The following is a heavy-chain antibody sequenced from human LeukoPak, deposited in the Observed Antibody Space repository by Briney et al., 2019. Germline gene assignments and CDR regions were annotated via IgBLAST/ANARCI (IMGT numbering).Heavy chain of an antibody. CDR1: GYSFTSYW. Sequence: GESLKISCKGSGYSFTSYWIGWVRQMPGKGLEWIGIIYPGDSDTRYSTSFQGQVTISADKSISTAYLQWSSLKASDTAMYYCARHPDSLVTDFPFFFDYWGQGTLVTVSS. J-gene: IGHJ4*02. CDR2: IYPGDSDT. CDR3: ARHPDSLVTDFPFFFDY. V-gene: IGHV5-51*01. D-gene: IGHD2-21*02.